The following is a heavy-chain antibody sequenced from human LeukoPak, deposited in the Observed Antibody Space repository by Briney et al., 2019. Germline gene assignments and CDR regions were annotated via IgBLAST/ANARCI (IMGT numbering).Heavy chain of an antibody. Sequence: GASVKVSCKASGYTFTGYYIQWVRQAPGQGLEWMGWSNPGGTNYAQKFQGRVTMTRDSSISTAYMELSSLRSDDTAVYYCARGVVAATFYYYMDVWGKGTTVTVS. V-gene: IGHV1-2*02. CDR2: SNPGGT. D-gene: IGHD2-15*01. CDR3: ARGVVAATFYYYMDV. J-gene: IGHJ6*03. CDR1: GYTFTGYY.